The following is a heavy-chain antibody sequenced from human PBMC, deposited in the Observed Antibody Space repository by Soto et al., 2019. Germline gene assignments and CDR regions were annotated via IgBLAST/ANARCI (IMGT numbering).Heavy chain of an antibody. V-gene: IGHV3-53*01. CDR3: ATWHEREHAYDV. Sequence: DVQLVESGGGLMQPGESLRLSCAASGLTVSGKKYVAWVRQAPGKGLEWVSALYDVDGSFYADSVKGRLTPSSDSSKTTVYLQMNGLRPDDTAVYYCATWHEREHAYDVWGQGTTVTVSS. D-gene: IGHD1-1*01. J-gene: IGHJ3*01. CDR2: LYDVDGS. CDR1: GLTVSGKKY.